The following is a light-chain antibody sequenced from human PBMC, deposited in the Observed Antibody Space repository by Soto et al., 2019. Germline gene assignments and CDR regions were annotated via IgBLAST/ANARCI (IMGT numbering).Light chain of an antibody. V-gene: IGKV3-15*01. J-gene: IGKJ1*01. CDR1: QSVSSN. Sequence: EIVMTQSPATLSVSPGERATLSCRASQSVSSNLAWYHQKPGQAPRLLIYGASTRVTGIPARFSDSGSGTEFTLTISSLQSEDFAVYYCQQYNNWPPGTFGQGTKVEIK. CDR2: GAS. CDR3: QQYNNWPPGT.